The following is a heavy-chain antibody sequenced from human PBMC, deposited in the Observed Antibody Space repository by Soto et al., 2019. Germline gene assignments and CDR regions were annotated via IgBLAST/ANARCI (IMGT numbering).Heavy chain of an antibody. J-gene: IGHJ4*02. CDR1: GFTFRAYL. Sequence: GGSLRLSCAASGFTFRAYLMSWVRQAPGKGLDWVANINQDGSVEYYADSVQGRFTISRDNAKNSLYLHMNSLRAEDTAVYYCARSYSSGWEFDYWGQGTQVTVSS. CDR3: ARSYSSGWEFDY. V-gene: IGHV3-7*01. CDR2: INQDGSVE. D-gene: IGHD6-19*01.